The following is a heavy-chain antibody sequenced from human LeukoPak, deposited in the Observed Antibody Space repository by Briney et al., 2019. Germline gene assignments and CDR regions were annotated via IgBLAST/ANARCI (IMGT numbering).Heavy chain of an antibody. CDR2: INSYGRST. J-gene: IGHJ4*02. CDR1: GFTFSNYW. V-gene: IGHV3-74*01. Sequence: GGSLRLSCAASGFTFSNYWMHWVRQAPGKGLVWVSRINSYGRSTIYADSVKGRFTTPRDNVKNTLYLHMNSLSAEDTAVYYCARESSVGAHKAFDYWGQGTLVTVSS. CDR3: ARESSVGAHKAFDY. D-gene: IGHD1-26*01.